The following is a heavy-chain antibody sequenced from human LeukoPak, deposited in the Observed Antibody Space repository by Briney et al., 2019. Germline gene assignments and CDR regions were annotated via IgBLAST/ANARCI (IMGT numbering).Heavy chain of an antibody. Sequence: ASVKVSCKASGYTFTSYGISLVRQAPGQGLEWVGWISAYNGNTNYAQKLQGRVTMTTDTSTSTAYMELRSLRSDDTAVYYCARDSRIIIVGATDTDYWGQGTLVTVSS. CDR1: GYTFTSYG. D-gene: IGHD1-26*01. V-gene: IGHV1-18*01. CDR2: ISAYNGNT. J-gene: IGHJ4*02. CDR3: ARDSRIIIVGATDTDY.